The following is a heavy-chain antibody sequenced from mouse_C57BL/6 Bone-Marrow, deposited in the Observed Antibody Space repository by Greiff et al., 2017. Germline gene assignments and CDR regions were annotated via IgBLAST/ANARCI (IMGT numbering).Heavy chain of an antibody. Sequence: EVKLMESGGGLVKPGGSLKLSCAASGFTFSSYTMSWVRQTPEKRLEWVATISGGGGNTYYPDSVKGRFTISRDNAKNTLYLQMSSLRAEDTALYYCARRGFAYWGQGTLVTVSA. J-gene: IGHJ3*01. CDR3: ARRGFAY. CDR1: GFTFSSYT. CDR2: ISGGGGNT. V-gene: IGHV5-9*01.